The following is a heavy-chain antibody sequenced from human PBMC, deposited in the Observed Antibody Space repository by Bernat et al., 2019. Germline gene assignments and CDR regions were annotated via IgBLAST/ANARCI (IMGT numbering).Heavy chain of an antibody. Sequence: EVQLLESGGDLVQPGGSLRLSCAASGFTFSNFAMSWVRQAPGKGLEWVSSISTGGGSRYYADSVKGRFTISRDHSKNTLYLQVNSLRAEDTAVYYCAKVSSSSWSDYWGQGTLVSVSS. CDR1: GFTFSNFA. J-gene: IGHJ4*02. V-gene: IGHV3-23*01. CDR3: AKVSSSSWSDY. CDR2: ISTGGGSR. D-gene: IGHD6-13*01.